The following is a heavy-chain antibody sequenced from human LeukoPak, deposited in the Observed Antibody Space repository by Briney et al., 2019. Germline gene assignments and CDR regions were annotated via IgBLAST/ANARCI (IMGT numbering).Heavy chain of an antibody. CDR1: GFTFDDYA. Sequence: GGSLRLSCAASGFTFDDYAMHWVRQAPGKGLEWVSGISWNSGSIGYADSVKGRFTISRDNAKNSLYLQMNSLRAEDTALYYCAKGATTYYYYYMDVWGKGTTVTISS. J-gene: IGHJ6*03. V-gene: IGHV3-9*01. CDR2: ISWNSGSI. D-gene: IGHD5-12*01. CDR3: AKGATTYYYYYMDV.